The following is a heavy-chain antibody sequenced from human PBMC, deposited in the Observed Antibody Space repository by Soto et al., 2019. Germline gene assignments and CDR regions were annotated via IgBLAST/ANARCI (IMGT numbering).Heavy chain of an antibody. CDR3: ARDWYSSSWSLNNRYAEYFQH. Sequence: GGSLRLSCAASGFTFSSYSMNWVRQAPGKGLEWVSYISSSSSTIYYADSVKGRFTISRDNAKNSLYLQMNSLRDDDTAVYYCARDWYSSSWSLNNRYAEYFQHWGQGTLVTVSS. V-gene: IGHV3-48*02. D-gene: IGHD6-13*01. CDR1: GFTFSSYS. CDR2: ISSSSSTI. J-gene: IGHJ1*01.